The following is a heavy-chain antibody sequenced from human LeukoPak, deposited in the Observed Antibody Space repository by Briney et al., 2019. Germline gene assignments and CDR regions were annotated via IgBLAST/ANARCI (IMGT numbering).Heavy chain of an antibody. Sequence: GGSLRLSCAASGFTFSSYGMHRVRQAPGKGLVWGAAPWNDGSNKYYADSVKGRFTISRDNSKNTLYLQMNSLRAEDTAVYVCGRGGHCSTTSCSNYDGMDLWGQGTTLTVSS. D-gene: IGHD2-2*01. CDR2: PWNDGSNK. V-gene: IGHV3-33*01. CDR1: GFTFSSYG. J-gene: IGHJ6*02. CDR3: GRGGHCSTTSCSNYDGMDL.